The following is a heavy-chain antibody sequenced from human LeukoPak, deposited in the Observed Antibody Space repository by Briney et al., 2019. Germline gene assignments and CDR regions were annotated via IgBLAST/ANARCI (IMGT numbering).Heavy chain of an antibody. D-gene: IGHD3-3*01. CDR1: GGSISSSSYY. CDR3: ARSAAYYDFWSGMSFDP. J-gene: IGHJ5*02. CDR2: IYYSGST. V-gene: IGHV4-39*01. Sequence: SETLSLTCTVSGGSISSSSYYWGWIRQPPGKGLGWIGSIYYSGSTYYNPSLKSRVTISVDTSKNQFSLKLSSVTAADTAVYYCARSAAYYDFWSGMSFDPWGQGTLVTVSS.